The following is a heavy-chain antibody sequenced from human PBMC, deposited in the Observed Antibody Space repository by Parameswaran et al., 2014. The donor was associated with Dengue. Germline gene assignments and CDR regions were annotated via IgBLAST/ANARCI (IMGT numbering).Heavy chain of an antibody. CDR2: IYYSGST. V-gene: IGHV4-39*07. D-gene: IGHD2-2*01. J-gene: IGHJ4*02. CDR3: ARIEGSTTLDY. Sequence: WIRQPPGKGLEWIGSIYYSGSTYYNPSLKSRVTISVDTSKNQFSLKLSSVTAADTAVYYCARIEGSTTLDYWGQGTLVTVSS.